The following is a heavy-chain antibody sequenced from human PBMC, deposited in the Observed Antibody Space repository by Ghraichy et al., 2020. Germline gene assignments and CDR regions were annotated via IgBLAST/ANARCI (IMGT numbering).Heavy chain of an antibody. CDR3: ASDAWYEGHHDAFDI. CDR1: GFTFSSSR. Sequence: GGSLRLSCAASGFTFSSSRMNWVRQASGNGLEWVSYISSSSSTIYYADSVKGRFTISRDNAKNSLYLQMNSLRDEDTAVYYCASDAWYEGHHDAFDIWGQGTMVTVSS. CDR2: ISSSSSTI. V-gene: IGHV3-48*02. J-gene: IGHJ3*02. D-gene: IGHD2-15*01.